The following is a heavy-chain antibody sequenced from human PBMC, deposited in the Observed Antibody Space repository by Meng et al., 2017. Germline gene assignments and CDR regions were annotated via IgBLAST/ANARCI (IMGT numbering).Heavy chain of an antibody. CDR1: GGSISSGSYY. CDR3: ARDHYSSGWYNWFDP. J-gene: IGHJ5*02. V-gene: IGHV4-61*02. D-gene: IGHD6-19*01. Sequence: QGQLQESGPGLVKPSQTLSLTCTVSGGSISSGSYYWSWIRQPAGKGLEWIGRIYTSGSTNYNPSLKSRVTISVDTSKNQFSLKLSSVTAADTAVYYCARDHYSSGWYNWFDPWGQGTLVTVSS. CDR2: IYTSGST.